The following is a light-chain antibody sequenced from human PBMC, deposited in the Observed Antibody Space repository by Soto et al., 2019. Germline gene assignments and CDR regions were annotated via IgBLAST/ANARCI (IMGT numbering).Light chain of an antibody. CDR1: QSISSW. CDR2: KAS. J-gene: IGKJ1*01. V-gene: IGKV1-5*03. CDR3: QQYNRYWT. Sequence: DIQMTQSPSTLSASVGDRVTITCRASQSISSWLAWYQQKPGKAPKLLIYKASSLKSGVPSRFSGSGFGTEFTLTISSLQPDDFATYYCQQYNRYWTFGQGTKVEIK.